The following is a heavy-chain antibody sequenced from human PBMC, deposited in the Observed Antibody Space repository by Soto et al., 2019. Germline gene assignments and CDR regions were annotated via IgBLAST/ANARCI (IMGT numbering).Heavy chain of an antibody. J-gene: IGHJ3*02. CDR1: GFTFSSYA. CDR2: ISGSGGST. V-gene: IGHV3-23*01. CDR3: AKDLRRTYYDFWSGQDAFDI. Sequence: EVQLLESGGGLVQPGGSLRLSCAASGFTFSSYAMSWVRQAPGKGLEWVSAISGSGGSTYYADSVKGRFTISRDNSKNTLYLPMNSLTAKDTAAYYCAKDLRRTYYDFWSGQDAFDICVHGTMVTVSS. D-gene: IGHD3-3*01.